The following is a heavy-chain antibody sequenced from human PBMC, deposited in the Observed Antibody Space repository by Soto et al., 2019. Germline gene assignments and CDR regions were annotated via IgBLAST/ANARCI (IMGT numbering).Heavy chain of an antibody. J-gene: IGHJ4*02. Sequence: SETLSLTCAVYGGSFSGYYWSWIRQPPGKGLEWIGEINHSGSTNYNPSLKSRVTISVDTSKNQFSLKLSSVTAADTAVYYCARDGGNLPLYYFDYWGQGTLVTVSS. D-gene: IGHD3-16*01. CDR1: GGSFSGYY. CDR3: ARDGGNLPLYYFDY. V-gene: IGHV4-34*01. CDR2: INHSGST.